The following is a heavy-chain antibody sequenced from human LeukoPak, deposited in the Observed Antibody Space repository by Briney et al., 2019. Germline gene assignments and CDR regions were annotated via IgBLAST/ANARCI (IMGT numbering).Heavy chain of an antibody. CDR3: ARASLAYCGGDCYYYWYFGL. D-gene: IGHD2-21*02. Sequence: PSETLSLTCTVSGGSISSYYWSWIRQPPGKGLEWIGYIYHSGSTYYNPSLKSRVTISVDRSKNQFSLKLSSVTAADTAVYYCARASLAYCGGDCYYYWYFGLWGRGTLVTVSS. V-gene: IGHV4-59*12. J-gene: IGHJ2*01. CDR1: GGSISSYY. CDR2: IYHSGST.